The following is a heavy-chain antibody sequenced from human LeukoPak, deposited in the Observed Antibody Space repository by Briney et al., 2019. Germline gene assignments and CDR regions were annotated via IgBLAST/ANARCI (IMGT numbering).Heavy chain of an antibody. CDR3: AREKKGVRGVIITDWFDP. D-gene: IGHD3-10*01. V-gene: IGHV3-21*01. J-gene: IGHJ5*02. CDR1: GFTFSSYS. CDR2: ISSSSYI. Sequence: GGSLRLSCAASGFTFSSYSMNWVRQAPGKGLEWVSSISSSSYIYYADSVEGRFTISRDNAKNSLYLQMNSLRAEDTAVYYCAREKKGVRGVIITDWFDPWGQGTLVTVSS.